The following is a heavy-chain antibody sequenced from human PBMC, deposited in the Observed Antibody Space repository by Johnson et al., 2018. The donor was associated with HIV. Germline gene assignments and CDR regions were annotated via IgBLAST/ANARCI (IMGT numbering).Heavy chain of an antibody. Sequence: VQLMESGGGLVQPGGSLRLSCAASGFTVRSNYMSWVRQAPGKGLEWVTVIYSGDSTYYADSVKGRFTNSRDNSKNSLYLQMNSLRAEDKAVYYCARERSYPAGWGRDAFDIWGQGTMVTVSS. CDR2: IYSGDST. J-gene: IGHJ3*02. CDR3: ARERSYPAGWGRDAFDI. V-gene: IGHV3-66*01. D-gene: IGHD1-26*01. CDR1: GFTVRSNY.